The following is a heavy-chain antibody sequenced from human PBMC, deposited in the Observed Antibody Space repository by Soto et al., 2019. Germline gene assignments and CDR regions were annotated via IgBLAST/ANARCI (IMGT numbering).Heavy chain of an antibody. Sequence: QVQLQESGPGLVKPSETLSLACNVSGGSFGNYYWSWIRQPPGKGLEWIGYIYFGGSTNYNPSLKSRDTISIDTSKHQLALRLSSVTGADSAVYYCATGLFVPDNYFYYGVDVWGHGTAVTISS. J-gene: IGHJ6*02. CDR3: ATGLFVPDNYFYYGVDV. CDR2: IYFGGST. D-gene: IGHD2-21*01. CDR1: GGSFGNYY. V-gene: IGHV4-59*01.